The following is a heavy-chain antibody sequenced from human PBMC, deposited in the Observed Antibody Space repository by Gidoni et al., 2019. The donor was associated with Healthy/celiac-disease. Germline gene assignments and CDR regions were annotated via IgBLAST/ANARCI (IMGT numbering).Heavy chain of an antibody. V-gene: IGHV3-23*01. Sequence: EVQLLESGGGLVQPGGSLRLSGAAAGFTCSSEAMSWVRQAPGKGLECVSAISGSGGSTDYAASVKGRFTISRDNSKNSLYLQMNSLRAEDTAVYYCAKDREITMVRGDYNWFDPWGQGTLVTVSS. D-gene: IGHD3-10*01. CDR2: ISGSGGST. CDR3: AKDREITMVRGDYNWFDP. J-gene: IGHJ5*02. CDR1: GFTCSSEA.